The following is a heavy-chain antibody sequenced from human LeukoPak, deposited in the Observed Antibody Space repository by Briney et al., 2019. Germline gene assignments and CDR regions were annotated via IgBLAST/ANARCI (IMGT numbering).Heavy chain of an antibody. CDR3: ARDELVVVAATRYYYYYMDV. D-gene: IGHD2-15*01. CDR2: IYTSGST. Sequence: SSETLPLTCTVSGGSISSYYWSWIRQPAGKGLEWIGRIYTSGSTNYNPSLKSRVTMSVDTSKNQFSLKLSSVTAADTAVYYCARDELVVVAATRYYYYYMDVWGKGTTVTVSS. J-gene: IGHJ6*03. CDR1: GGSISSYY. V-gene: IGHV4-4*07.